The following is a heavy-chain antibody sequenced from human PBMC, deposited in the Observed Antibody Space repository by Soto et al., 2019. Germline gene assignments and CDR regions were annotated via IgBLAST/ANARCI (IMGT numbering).Heavy chain of an antibody. CDR1: GFTFSSYA. J-gene: IGHJ6*02. CDR3: ATLDKEDV. V-gene: IGHV3-23*01. CDR2: ISSNSDSI. Sequence: HPGGSLRLSCVASGFTFSSYAMSWVRQAPGKGLEWVSEISSNSDSIYYEDSVKGRFTISRDNSKNTLFLQMNSLRGEDTAVYYCATLDKEDVWGQGTTVTVSS.